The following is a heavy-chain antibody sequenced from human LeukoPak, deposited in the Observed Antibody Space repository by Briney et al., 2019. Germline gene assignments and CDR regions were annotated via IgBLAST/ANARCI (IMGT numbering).Heavy chain of an antibody. D-gene: IGHD6-13*01. CDR1: GYTFTGYY. CDR2: IHPNSGGI. J-gene: IGHJ4*02. V-gene: IGHV1-2*02. Sequence: ASVKVSCKASGYTFTGYYMHWVRQAPGQGLEWMGWIHPNSGGINYAHKFQGRVTLTRDTAISKAYKELTMLRSDDTAVYYCAREAAAGGGDYWGRGTLVTVSS. CDR3: AREAAAGGGDY.